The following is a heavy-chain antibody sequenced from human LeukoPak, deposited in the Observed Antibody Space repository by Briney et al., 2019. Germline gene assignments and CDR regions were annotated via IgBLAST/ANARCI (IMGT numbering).Heavy chain of an antibody. D-gene: IGHD2-15*01. J-gene: IGHJ5*02. CDR1: GGSISRGSYY. Sequence: SETLSLTCTVSGGSISRGSYYWSWIRQPAGKGLEWIGRIYTSGSTNYNPSLKSRVTISVDTSKNQFSLKLSSVTAADTAVYYCAKRKNYCSGGSCYSWFDPWGQGTLVTVSS. CDR3: AKRKNYCSGGSCYSWFDP. V-gene: IGHV4-61*02. CDR2: IYTSGST.